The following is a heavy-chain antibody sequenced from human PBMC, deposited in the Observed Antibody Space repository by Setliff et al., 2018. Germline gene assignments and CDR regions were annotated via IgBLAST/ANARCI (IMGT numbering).Heavy chain of an antibody. V-gene: IGHV4-61*02. Sequence: PSETLSLTCTVSGGSMSSGPNYWSWIRQPAGRGLEWVGRVYSSVYSSGITSYNPSLKSRVTISMDTSGNHFSLRLSSVTAADTAVYYCARNWRDSGYDYWGQGIVVTVSS. J-gene: IGHJ4*02. CDR3: ARNWRDSGYDY. CDR1: GGSMSSGPNY. CDR2: VYSSVYSSGIT. D-gene: IGHD5-12*01.